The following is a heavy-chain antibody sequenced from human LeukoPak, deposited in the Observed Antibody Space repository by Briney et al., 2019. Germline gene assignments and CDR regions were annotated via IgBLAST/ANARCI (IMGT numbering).Heavy chain of an antibody. CDR1: GGPISSSSYY. Sequence: PSETLSLTCTVSGGPISSSSYYWGWIRQPPGKGLEWIGSIYYSGSTYYNPSLKSRVTISVDTSKNQFSLKLSSVIAADTAVYYCARPRIHYDYVWGSYYFDYWGQGTLVTVSS. CDR3: ARPRIHYDYVWGSYYFDY. D-gene: IGHD3-16*01. J-gene: IGHJ4*02. V-gene: IGHV4-39*01. CDR2: IYYSGST.